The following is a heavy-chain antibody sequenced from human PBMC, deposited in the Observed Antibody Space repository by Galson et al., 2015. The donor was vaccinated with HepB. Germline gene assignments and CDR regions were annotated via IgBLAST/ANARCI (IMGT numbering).Heavy chain of an antibody. CDR3: ASRYSSSWFYYYYGMDV. CDR1: GFTVSSNY. V-gene: IGHV3-53*01. CDR2: IYSGGST. Sequence: SLRLSCAASGFTVSSNYMSWVRQAPGKGLEWVSVIYSGGSTYYADSVKGRFTISRDNSKNTLYLQMNSLRAEDMAVYYCASRYSSSWFYYYYGMDVWGQGTTVTVSS. J-gene: IGHJ6*02. D-gene: IGHD6-13*01.